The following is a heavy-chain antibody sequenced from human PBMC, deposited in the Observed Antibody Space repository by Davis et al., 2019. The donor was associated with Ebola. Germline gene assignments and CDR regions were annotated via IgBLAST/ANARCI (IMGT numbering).Heavy chain of an antibody. CDR2: IYDSGYT. J-gene: IGHJ5*02. D-gene: IGHD1-14*01. Sequence: MPSETLSLTCTVSGGSISGYYWSWVRQPPGKGLEWIGYIYDSGYTNYNPSLKSRVTISVDTSKNQFSLKLSSVTAADTAVYYCARNSITKFNWLDPWGQGALVTVSS. CDR3: ARNSITKFNWLDP. CDR1: GGSISGYY. V-gene: IGHV4-59*01.